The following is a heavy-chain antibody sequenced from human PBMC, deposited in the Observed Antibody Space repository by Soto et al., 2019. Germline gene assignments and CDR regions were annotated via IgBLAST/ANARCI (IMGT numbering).Heavy chain of an antibody. D-gene: IGHD2-15*01. CDR2: ISGSGGST. Sequence: EVQLLESGGGLVQPGGSLRLSCAASGFTFSSYAMSWVRQAPGKGLEWVSAISGSGGSTYYADSVKGRFTISRDNSKNTLYLQSNSLRSEDTAVYYCAKAPGGYCSGGSCYACEYWGQGTLVTVSS. V-gene: IGHV3-23*01. CDR3: AKAPGGYCSGGSCYACEY. J-gene: IGHJ4*02. CDR1: GFTFSSYA.